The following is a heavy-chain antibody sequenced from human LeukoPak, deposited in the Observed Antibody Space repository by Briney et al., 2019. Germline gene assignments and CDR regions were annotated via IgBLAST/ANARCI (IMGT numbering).Heavy chain of an antibody. V-gene: IGHV4-4*07. CDR1: GGSISSYY. Sequence: SETLSLTCTVSGGSISSYYWSWIRQPAGKGLEWIGRIYTSESTNYNPSLKSRVTMSVDTSKNQFSLKLSSVTAADTAVYYCARLGSSSSHPSSDWGQGTLVTVSS. CDR3: ARLGSSSSHPSSD. J-gene: IGHJ4*02. CDR2: IYTSEST. D-gene: IGHD6-6*01.